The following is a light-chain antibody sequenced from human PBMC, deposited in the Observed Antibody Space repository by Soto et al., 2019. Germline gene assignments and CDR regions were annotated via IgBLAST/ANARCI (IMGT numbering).Light chain of an antibody. V-gene: IGKV3-15*01. CDR2: GAS. CDR1: QTVSNN. CDR3: QQYHKWPPFT. J-gene: IGKJ4*01. Sequence: EIVMTQSPATLSMSPGERVSISCRAGQTVSNNLAWYQQKPGQAPRLLIYGASTRAIGVAARFSGSGSGTEFTLTITSLQSEDFAVYYCQQYHKWPPFTFGGGTVVEIK.